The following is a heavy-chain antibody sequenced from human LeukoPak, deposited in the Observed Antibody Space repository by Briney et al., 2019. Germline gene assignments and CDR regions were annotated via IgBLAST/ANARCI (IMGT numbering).Heavy chain of an antibody. CDR2: IYYGGST. CDR1: GGSISSYY. V-gene: IGHV4-59*01. CDR3: ARVSPYGDFDY. J-gene: IGHJ4*02. Sequence: SETLSLTCTVSGGSISSYYWSWIRQPPGKGLEWIGYIYYGGSTNYNPSLKSRVTISVDTSKNQFSLKLSSVTAADTAVYYCARVSPYGDFDYWGQGTLVTVSS. D-gene: IGHD4-17*01.